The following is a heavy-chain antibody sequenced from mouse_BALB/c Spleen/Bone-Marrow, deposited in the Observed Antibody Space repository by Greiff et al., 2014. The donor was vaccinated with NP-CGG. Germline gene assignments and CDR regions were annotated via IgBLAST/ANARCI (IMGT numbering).Heavy chain of an antibody. V-gene: IGHV1-37*01. CDR1: GYSFTDYF. D-gene: IGHD2-1*01. CDR2: INPYNGDT. Sequence: VQLQQSGPEPVKPGASVKISCKASGYSFTDYFMNWVKQSHGKSLEWIGRINPYNGDTFYNQKFKGKTTLTVDKSSSTAHMELLSLTSEDSAVCYCGSYGNAYWGQGTLVTVSA. J-gene: IGHJ3*01. CDR3: GSYGNAY.